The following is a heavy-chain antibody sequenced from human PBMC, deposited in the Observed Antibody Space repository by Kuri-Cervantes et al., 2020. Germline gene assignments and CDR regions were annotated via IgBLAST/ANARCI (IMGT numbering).Heavy chain of an antibody. V-gene: IGHV3-7*01. CDR3: ASGWGEFDY. J-gene: IGHJ4*02. D-gene: IGHD6-19*01. CDR1: GFTFDW. CDR2: IKEDGTEK. Sequence: GGSLRLSCVVSGFTFDWMSWVRQPPGKGLEWVANIKEDGTEKYYVDSVKGRFSISRDSAKNSVYLQMNSLRAEDTAIYYCASGWGEFDYWGRGALVTVSS.